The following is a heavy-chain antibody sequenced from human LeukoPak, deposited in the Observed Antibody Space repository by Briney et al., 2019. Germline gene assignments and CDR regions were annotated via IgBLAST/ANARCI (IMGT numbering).Heavy chain of an antibody. D-gene: IGHD6-13*01. CDR2: ISYDGSSK. CDR3: ARGQQLLMGTWFDP. V-gene: IGHV3-30*03. CDR1: GFTFSSYG. Sequence: GGSLRLSCAASGFTFSSYGMHWVRQAPGEGLEWVAVISYDGSSKYYADSVKGRFTISRDNSKNTLYLQMNSLRAEDTAVYYCARGQQLLMGTWFDPWGQGTLVTVSS. J-gene: IGHJ5*02.